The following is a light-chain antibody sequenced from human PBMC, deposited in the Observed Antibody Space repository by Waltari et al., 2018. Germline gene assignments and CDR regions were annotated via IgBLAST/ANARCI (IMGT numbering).Light chain of an antibody. CDR2: GTS. CDR1: QSCGRS. Sequence: EVALPQSPGTLSLPPGDRATLTCGASQSCGRSLAWYQQKPGQAPGLLIYGTSSRATGIPDRFGGSGSGTDFSVVISRLGPEDFAVYYCQSYDRRPPTFGQGTRVETK. CDR3: QSYDRRPPT. V-gene: IGKV3-20*01. J-gene: IGKJ1*01.